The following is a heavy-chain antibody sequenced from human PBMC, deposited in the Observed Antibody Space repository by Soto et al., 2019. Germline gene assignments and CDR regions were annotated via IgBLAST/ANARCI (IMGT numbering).Heavy chain of an antibody. V-gene: IGHV3-53*01. CDR2: LYRGGTT. CDR1: GFTVSSKY. J-gene: IGHJ3*01. CDR3: ATLPEGDGFDV. Sequence: VQLVESGGGLIQPGGSLRLSCAASGFTVSSKYMSWVRQAPGKGLEWVSVLYRGGTTYYADSVKGRFTISRDNSKNTLYLQVNSLRVDDTAVYYCATLPEGDGFDVWGQGTVVTVSS.